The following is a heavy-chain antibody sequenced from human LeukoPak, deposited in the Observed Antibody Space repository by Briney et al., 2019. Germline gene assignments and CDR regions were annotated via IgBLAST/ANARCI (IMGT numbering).Heavy chain of an antibody. Sequence: GGSLRLSCAASGFTVSGNYMIWVRQTPGKRLEWVSLIYSGGNTYYTDSVKGRFTISRDNSENTLYLQMNSLRTEDTAVYYCARVADDYVSGHFNYWGQGTLVIVSS. D-gene: IGHD3-10*01. CDR1: GFTVSGNY. CDR3: ARVADDYVSGHFNY. J-gene: IGHJ4*02. V-gene: IGHV3-53*01. CDR2: IYSGGNT.